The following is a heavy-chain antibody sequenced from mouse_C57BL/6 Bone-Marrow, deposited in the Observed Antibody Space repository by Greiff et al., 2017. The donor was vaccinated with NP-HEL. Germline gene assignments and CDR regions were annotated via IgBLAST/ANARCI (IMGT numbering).Heavy chain of an antibody. CDR2: IGSGSSTI. D-gene: IGHD1-1*01. CDR1: GFTFSDYG. CDR3: ARWEGVYYGSSHWYFDV. J-gene: IGHJ1*03. Sequence: EVQLVESGGGLVKPGGSLKLSCAASGFTFSDYGMHWVRQAPEKGLEWVAYIGSGSSTIYYADTVKGRFTISRDNAKNTLFLQMTSLRSEDTAMYYCARWEGVYYGSSHWYFDVWGTGTTVTVSS. V-gene: IGHV5-17*01.